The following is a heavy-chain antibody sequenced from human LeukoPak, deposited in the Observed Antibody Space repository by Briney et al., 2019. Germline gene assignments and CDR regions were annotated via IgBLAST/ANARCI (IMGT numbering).Heavy chain of an antibody. J-gene: IGHJ4*02. D-gene: IGHD1-7*01. CDR3: ARDGGNYFFDY. Sequence: ASVKVSCKASGYTFTNYGFSWVRQAPGQGLEWMGWVSGFSGNTNYAQKLQGRVTMTTDTSTNTAYLDLRSLRSDDTAIYYCARDGGNYFFDYWGQGTPVTVSS. CDR1: GYTFTNYG. V-gene: IGHV1-18*01. CDR2: VSGFSGNT.